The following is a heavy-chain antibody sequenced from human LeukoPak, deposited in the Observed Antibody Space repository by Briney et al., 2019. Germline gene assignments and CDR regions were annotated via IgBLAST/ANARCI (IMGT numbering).Heavy chain of an antibody. Sequence: PGGSLRLSCAASGFTFSSYGMHWVRQAPGKGLERVAFIRYDGSNKYYADSVKGRFTISRDNSKNTLYLQMNSLRAEDTAVYYCATPEGTLAYYFDYWGQGTLVTVSS. CDR3: ATPEGTLAYYFDY. CDR1: GFTFSSYG. V-gene: IGHV3-30*02. CDR2: IRYDGSNK. D-gene: IGHD6-6*01. J-gene: IGHJ4*02.